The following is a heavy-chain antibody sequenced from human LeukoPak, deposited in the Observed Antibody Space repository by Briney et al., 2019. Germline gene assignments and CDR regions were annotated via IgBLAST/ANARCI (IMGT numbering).Heavy chain of an antibody. J-gene: IGHJ4*02. CDR2: IYYTGST. D-gene: IGHD3-22*01. CDR1: GDSISSGGYF. CDR3: TRDGPRSSGYPDN. Sequence: SQTLSLTCTVSGDSISSGGYFWSWIRQHPGKGLEWIGYIYYTGSTYYNPSLKSRVTISVDTSKNQFSLKLSSVTAADTAVYYCTRDGPRSSGYPDNWGQGALVTVSS. V-gene: IGHV4-31*03.